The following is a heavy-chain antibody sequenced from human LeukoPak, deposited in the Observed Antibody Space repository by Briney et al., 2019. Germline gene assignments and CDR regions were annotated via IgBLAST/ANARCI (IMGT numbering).Heavy chain of an antibody. CDR1: GVTFSTYV. J-gene: IGHJ4*02. V-gene: IGHV3-23*01. Sequence: PGGSLTLSCAASGVTFSTYVMNWFRQPPGKGLEWVSTISVGAEYIFYADSVKGRFTISRDASNNALHLQMHSLRAEDTALYYCASGPPFLKYFEYWGQGTLVTVSS. CDR3: ASGPPFLKYFEY. CDR2: ISVGAEYI. D-gene: IGHD3-3*01.